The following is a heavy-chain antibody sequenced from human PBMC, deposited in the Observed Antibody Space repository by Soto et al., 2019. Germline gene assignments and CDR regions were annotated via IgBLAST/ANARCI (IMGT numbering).Heavy chain of an antibody. CDR2: IYHSGST. CDR1: GGSISSSNW. V-gene: IGHV4-4*02. J-gene: IGHJ5*02. D-gene: IGHD6-13*01. Sequence: QVQLQESGPGLVKPSGTLSLTCAVPGGSISSSNWWSWVRQSPGKGLEWIGEIYHSGSTNYNPSLRSRVTLSVDKSKNQLSLKLTSVSAADTAVYYCARKSIAAAAYNWFDPWGQGTLVTVSS. CDR3: ARKSIAAAAYNWFDP.